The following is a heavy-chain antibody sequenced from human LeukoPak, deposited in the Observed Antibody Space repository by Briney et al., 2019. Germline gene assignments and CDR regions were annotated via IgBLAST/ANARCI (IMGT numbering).Heavy chain of an antibody. CDR2: IYTSGST. D-gene: IGHD3-10*01. CDR3: ARQEPGEAFDY. J-gene: IGHJ4*02. Sequence: PSETLSLTCTVSGGSISSYYWSWIRQPPGKGLEWIGYIYTSGSTNYNPSLKSRVTISVDTSKNQFSLKLSSVTAADTAVYYCARQEPGEAFDYWGQGTLVTVSS. CDR1: GGSISSYY. V-gene: IGHV4-4*09.